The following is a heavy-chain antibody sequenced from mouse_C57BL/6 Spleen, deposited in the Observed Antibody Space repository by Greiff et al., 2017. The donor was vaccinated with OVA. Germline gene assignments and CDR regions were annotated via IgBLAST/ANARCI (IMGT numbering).Heavy chain of an antibody. V-gene: IGHV1-7*01. CDR2: INPSSGYT. J-gene: IGHJ2*01. D-gene: IGHD3-2*02. Sequence: QVHVKQSGAELAKPGASVKLSCKASGYTFTSYWMHWVKQRPGQGLEWIGYINPSSGYTKYNQKFKDKATLTADKSSSTAYMQLSSLTYEDSAVYYCARDSSGPHYFDYWGQGTTLTVSS. CDR1: GYTFTSYW. CDR3: ARDSSGPHYFDY.